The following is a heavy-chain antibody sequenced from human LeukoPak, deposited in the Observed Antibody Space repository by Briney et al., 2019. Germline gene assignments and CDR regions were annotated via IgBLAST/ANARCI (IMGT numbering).Heavy chain of an antibody. Sequence: ASVKVSCRASGYTFTSYGISWVRQAPGQGLEWMGWISAYNGNTNYAQKLQGRVTMTRDMSTSTVYMELSSLRSEDTAVYYCARDSGSKGAFDIWGQGTMVTVSS. CDR2: ISAYNGNT. CDR3: ARDSGSKGAFDI. J-gene: IGHJ3*02. D-gene: IGHD1-26*01. CDR1: GYTFTSYG. V-gene: IGHV1-18*01.